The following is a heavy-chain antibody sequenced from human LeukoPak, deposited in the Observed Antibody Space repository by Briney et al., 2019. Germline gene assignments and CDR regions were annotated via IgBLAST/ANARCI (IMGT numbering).Heavy chain of an antibody. Sequence: GGSLRLSCAASGFTFSSYAMHWVRQAPGKGLEWVAVISYDGSNKYYADSVKGRFTISRDNSKNTLYLQMNSLRAEDTAVYYCARRWSLRGYFDYWGQGTLVTVSS. D-gene: IGHD2-8*01. CDR2: ISYDGSNK. CDR3: ARRWSLRGYFDY. J-gene: IGHJ4*02. CDR1: GFTFSSYA. V-gene: IGHV3-30-3*01.